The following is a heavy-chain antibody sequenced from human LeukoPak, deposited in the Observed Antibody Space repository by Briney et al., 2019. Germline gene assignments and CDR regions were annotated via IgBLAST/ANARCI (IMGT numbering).Heavy chain of an antibody. CDR3: AVSNWMDP. J-gene: IGHJ5*02. CDR1: GFTFSSYQ. CDR2: IKQDGSEQ. V-gene: IGHV3-7*01. Sequence: GGSLRLSCAASGFTFSSYQMNWVRQAPGKGLEWVANIKQDGSEQYYVDSVKGRFTISRDNAKNTLHLQMDSLTVEDTAVYYCAVSNWMDPWGQGTLVTVSS.